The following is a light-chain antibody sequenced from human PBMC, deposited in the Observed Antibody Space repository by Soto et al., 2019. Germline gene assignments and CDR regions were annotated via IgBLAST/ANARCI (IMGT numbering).Light chain of an antibody. CDR3: SSYTSSSTLVV. V-gene: IGLV2-14*01. CDR2: DVS. J-gene: IGLJ2*01. CDR1: SSDVGGYNY. Sequence: QSALTQPASVSGSPGQSITISCTGTSSDVGGYNYVSWYQQHPGKVPKLMIYDVSNRPSGVSNRFSGSKSGNTASLTISGLQAEDEAEYYCSSYTSSSTLVVFGGGTKLTVL.